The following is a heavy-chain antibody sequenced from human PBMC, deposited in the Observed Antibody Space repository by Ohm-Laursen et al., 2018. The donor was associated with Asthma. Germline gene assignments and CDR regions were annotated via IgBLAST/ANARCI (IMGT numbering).Heavy chain of an antibody. CDR1: GFTVSNTY. V-gene: IGHV3-53*01. CDR3: ARVIKDFAGTSWYFDY. Sequence: SLRLSCAASGFTVSNTYMSWVRQAPGRGLEWVSIIYSDGSTYYADSVKGRFTISRDSSKNTLYLQMNSLRAEDTAVYYCARVIKDFAGTSWYFDYWGQGTLVTVSS. D-gene: IGHD1-7*01. CDR2: IYSDGST. J-gene: IGHJ4*02.